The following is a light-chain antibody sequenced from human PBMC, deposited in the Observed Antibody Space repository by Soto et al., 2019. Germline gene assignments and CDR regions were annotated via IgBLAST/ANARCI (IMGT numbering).Light chain of an antibody. J-gene: IGLJ2*01. CDR1: SGHSTYI. CDR2: LEGSGSY. CDR3: ETWDTNVVV. V-gene: IGLV4-60*02. Sequence: QPVLTQSSSASASLGSSVKLTCTLSSGHSTYIIAWHQQQPGKAHRYLMKLEGSGSYNKGSGIPDRFSGSSSLADRYLTIAILRFVDEADYYCETWDTNVVVFGGGTKLTGL.